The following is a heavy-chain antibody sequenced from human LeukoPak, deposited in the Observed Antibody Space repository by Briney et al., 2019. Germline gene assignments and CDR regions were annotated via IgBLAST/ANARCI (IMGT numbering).Heavy chain of an antibody. D-gene: IGHD3-9*01. CDR1: GGSFSRYY. CDR3: AGDRGPVDFDWVFGDYNWFDP. Sequence: SETLSLTCTVSGGSFSRYYWSWIRQPPGKGLEWIGYIHHSGSTNYNPSLKSRVTISVDPSKNQFSLNLSSVTAADTAVYYCAGDRGPVDFDWVFGDYNWFDPWGQGILVTVSS. J-gene: IGHJ5*02. CDR2: IHHSGST. V-gene: IGHV4-59*01.